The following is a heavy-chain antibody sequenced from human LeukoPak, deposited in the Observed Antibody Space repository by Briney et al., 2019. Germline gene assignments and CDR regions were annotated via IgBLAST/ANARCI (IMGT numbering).Heavy chain of an antibody. CDR3: AKRQGPNSGSYDYFDP. V-gene: IGHV4-4*09. Sequence: SVPLSLTCTVSGGSISSYYWSWIRQPPGQGLEWIAYIHSSGYTNYNPSLQSRVTISVDTSKNQFSLKVSSVTAADTAVYYCAKRQGPNSGSYDYFDPWGQGTLVTVSS. D-gene: IGHD1-26*01. J-gene: IGHJ5*02. CDR1: GGSISSYY. CDR2: IHSSGYT.